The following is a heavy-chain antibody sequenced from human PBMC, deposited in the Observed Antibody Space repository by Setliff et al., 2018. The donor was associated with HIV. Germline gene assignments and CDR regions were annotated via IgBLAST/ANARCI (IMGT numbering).Heavy chain of an antibody. V-gene: IGHV1-24*01. CDR3: ATFYNSGSLTSFDY. D-gene: IGHD3-10*01. Sequence: ASVKVSCKVSGYTLAELSMHWVRQAPGKGLEWMGGFDPEDGETIYAQKFQGRVSMTEEKSTDTAYMELSSLRSDDTAVYYCATFYNSGSLTSFDYWGRGNRVTVSS. CDR2: FDPEDGET. J-gene: IGHJ4*02. CDR1: GYTLAELS.